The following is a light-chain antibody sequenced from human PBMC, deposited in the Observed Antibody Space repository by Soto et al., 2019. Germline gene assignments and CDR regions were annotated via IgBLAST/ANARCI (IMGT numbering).Light chain of an antibody. CDR2: STS. CDR3: QQSSNIPWT. V-gene: IGKV1-39*01. CDR1: QNIENY. J-gene: IGKJ1*01. Sequence: IQLTQSPSSLSASVGDRVTVSCRSSQNIENYLSWYVQRPGKAPELLVYSTSKLKSGVPSRFRGSGYRTDFSLTISSLQSEDFGTYYCQQSSNIPWTFGQGTKVEIK.